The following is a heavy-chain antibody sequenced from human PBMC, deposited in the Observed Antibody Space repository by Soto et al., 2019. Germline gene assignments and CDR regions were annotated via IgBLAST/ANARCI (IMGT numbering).Heavy chain of an antibody. V-gene: IGHV3-9*01. D-gene: IGHD2-2*01. J-gene: IGHJ6*02. CDR1: GFTFDDYA. CDR3: ARGGVVVPPSFRFRPSNYGMDV. Sequence: PGGSLRLSCAAPGFTFDDYAMHWVRQAPGKGLEWVSGISWNSGSIGYADSVKGRFTISRDNAKNSLYLQMNSLRAEDTAVYYCARGGVVVPPSFRFRPSNYGMDVWGQGTTVTVSS. CDR2: ISWNSGSI.